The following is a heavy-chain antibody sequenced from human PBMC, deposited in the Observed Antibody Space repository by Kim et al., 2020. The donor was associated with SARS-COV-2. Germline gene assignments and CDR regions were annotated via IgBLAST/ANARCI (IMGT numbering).Heavy chain of an antibody. CDR3: AKVAGGIAAAGTVEYFDY. V-gene: IGHV3-30*18. CDR1: GFTFSSYG. CDR2: ISYDRSNK. Sequence: GGSLRLSCAASGFTFSSYGMHWVRQAPGKGLEWVAVISYDRSNKYYADSVKGRFTISRDNSKNTLYLQMNSLRAEDTAVYYCAKVAGGIAAAGTVEYFDYWGQGTLVTVSS. D-gene: IGHD6-13*01. J-gene: IGHJ4*02.